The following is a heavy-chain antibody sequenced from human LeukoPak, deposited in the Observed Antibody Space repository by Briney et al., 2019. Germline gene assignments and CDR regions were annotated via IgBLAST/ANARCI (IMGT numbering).Heavy chain of an antibody. V-gene: IGHV1-69*05. CDR1: GGTFSSYA. J-gene: IGHJ4*02. Sequence: SVKVSCKASGGTFSSYAISWVRQAPGQGLEWMGGIIPIFGTANYAQKFQGRVTITTDESTNTAYMELSSLRSEDTAVYYCARDPTSSGYFDYWGQGTLVTVSS. CDR2: IIPIFGTA. CDR3: ARDPTSSGYFDY. D-gene: IGHD3-22*01.